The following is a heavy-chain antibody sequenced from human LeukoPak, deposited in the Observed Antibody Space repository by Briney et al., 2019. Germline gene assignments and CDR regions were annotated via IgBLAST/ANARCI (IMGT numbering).Heavy chain of an antibody. Sequence: GASVKVSCKASGYTFTSYDINWVRQATGQGLEWMGWMNPNSGNTGYAQKFQGRVTMTRNTSISTAYMELSSLRSEDTAVYYSARALYSGYDNFDYWGQGTLVTVPS. D-gene: IGHD5-12*01. J-gene: IGHJ4*02. V-gene: IGHV1-8*01. CDR2: MNPNSGNT. CDR1: GYTFTSYD. CDR3: ARALYSGYDNFDY.